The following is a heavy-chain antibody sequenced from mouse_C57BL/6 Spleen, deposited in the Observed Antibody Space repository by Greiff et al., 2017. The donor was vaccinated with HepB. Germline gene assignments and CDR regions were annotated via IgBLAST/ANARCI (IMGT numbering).Heavy chain of an antibody. D-gene: IGHD2-4*01. Sequence: VQLQQSGAELVRPGASVTLSCKASGYTFTDYEMHWVKQTPVHGLEWIGAIDPETGGTAYNQKFKGKAILTADKSSSTAYMELRSLTSEDSAVYYCTRERVYDYGRFAYWGQGTLVTVSA. CDR2: IDPETGGT. CDR1: GYTFTDYE. J-gene: IGHJ3*01. V-gene: IGHV1-15*01. CDR3: TRERVYDYGRFAY.